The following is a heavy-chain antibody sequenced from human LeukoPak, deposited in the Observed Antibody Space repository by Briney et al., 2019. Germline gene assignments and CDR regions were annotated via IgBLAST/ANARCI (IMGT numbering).Heavy chain of an antibody. V-gene: IGHV3-48*03. CDR1: GFPFISYE. CDR3: ARLGWGNYFDY. Sequence: GGSLRLSCVVSGFPFISYEMNWVRQAPGKGLEWVSYISSGGTTIYYADSVKGRFSISRDNAKNSLYLHMNSLRAQDTAVYYCARLGWGNYFDYWGQGTLVTVSS. J-gene: IGHJ4*01. D-gene: IGHD2-15*01. CDR2: ISSGGTTI.